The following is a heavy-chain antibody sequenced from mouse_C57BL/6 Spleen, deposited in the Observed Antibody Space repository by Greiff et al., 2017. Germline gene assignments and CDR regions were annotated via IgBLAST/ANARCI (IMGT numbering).Heavy chain of an antibody. Sequence: VQLQQSGPELVKPGASVKISCKASGYSFTSYYIHWVKQRPGQGLEWIGWIYPGSGNTKYNEKFKGKATLTADTSSSTAYMQLSSLTSEDSAVXYCASYEGDDFDYWGQGTTLTVSS. D-gene: IGHD2-3*01. CDR3: ASYEGDDFDY. CDR2: IYPGSGNT. CDR1: GYSFTSYY. J-gene: IGHJ2*01. V-gene: IGHV1-66*01.